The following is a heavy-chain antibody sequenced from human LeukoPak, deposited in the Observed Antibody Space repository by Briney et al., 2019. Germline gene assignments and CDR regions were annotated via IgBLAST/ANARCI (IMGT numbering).Heavy chain of an antibody. V-gene: IGHV3-30-3*01. J-gene: IGHJ4*01. CDR1: GFTFSSYA. CDR2: ISYDGSNK. D-gene: IGHD2-2*01. Sequence: GGSLRLSCAASGFTFSSYAMHWVRQAPGKGLEWVAVISYDGSNKYYADSVKGRFTISRDNSKNTLYLQMNSLRAEDTAVYYCARDQLLRYFDYWGQEPWSPSPQ. CDR3: ARDQLLRYFDY.